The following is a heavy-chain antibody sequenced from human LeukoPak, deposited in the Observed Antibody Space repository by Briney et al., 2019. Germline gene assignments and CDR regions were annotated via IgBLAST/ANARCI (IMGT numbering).Heavy chain of an antibody. J-gene: IGHJ4*02. CDR3: ARVGYYGSGSYYNGVFDY. Sequence: PSETLSLTCTVSGYSISSGYYWSWIRQPPGKGLEWIGSIYHSGSTYYNPSLKSRVTISVDTSKNQFSLKLSSVTAADTAVCYCARVGYYGSGSYYNGVFDYWGQGTLVTVSS. D-gene: IGHD3-10*01. CDR2: IYHSGST. V-gene: IGHV4-38-2*02. CDR1: GYSISSGYY.